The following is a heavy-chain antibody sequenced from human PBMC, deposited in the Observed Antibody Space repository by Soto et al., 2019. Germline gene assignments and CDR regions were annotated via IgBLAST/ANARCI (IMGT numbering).Heavy chain of an antibody. CDR3: AREIVVARGASYFDY. J-gene: IGHJ4*02. V-gene: IGHV3-7*04. CDR1: GFTFSSNW. Sequence: EVQLVESGGNLVQPGGSLRLSCVGSGFTFSSNWMTWVRQAPGKGLEWVGNIRQDGSEKNYVDSVKGRFTISRDNAKNSLYLQMNSLRAEDTAVYYCAREIVVARGASYFDYWGPGTLVTVS. D-gene: IGHD2-2*01. CDR2: IRQDGSEK.